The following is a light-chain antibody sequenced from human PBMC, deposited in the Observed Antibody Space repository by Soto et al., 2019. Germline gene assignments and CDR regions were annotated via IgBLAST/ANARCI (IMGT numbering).Light chain of an antibody. V-gene: IGKV3-20*01. CDR1: QSVSSSY. J-gene: IGKJ1*01. CDR3: QQYGSSPAT. Sequence: IGVSQSAVTLSLSPGERATLSCRASQSVSSSYLAWYQQKPGQAPRLLIYGASSRATGIPDRFSGSGSGTDFTLTISRLEPEDFAVYYCQQYGSSPATFGQGTKVDNK. CDR2: GAS.